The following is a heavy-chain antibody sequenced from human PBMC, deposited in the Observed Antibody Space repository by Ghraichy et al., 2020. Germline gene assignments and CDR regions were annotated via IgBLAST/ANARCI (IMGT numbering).Heavy chain of an antibody. CDR2: INPNSGGT. Sequence: ASVKVSCKASGYTFTGYYMHWVRQAPGQGLEWMGWINPNSGGTNYAQKFQGRVTMTRDTSISTAYMELSRLRSDDTAVYYCARVGRSGYDYDYFDYWGQGTLVTVSS. V-gene: IGHV1-2*02. CDR3: ARVGRSGYDYDYFDY. J-gene: IGHJ4*02. D-gene: IGHD5-12*01. CDR1: GYTFTGYY.